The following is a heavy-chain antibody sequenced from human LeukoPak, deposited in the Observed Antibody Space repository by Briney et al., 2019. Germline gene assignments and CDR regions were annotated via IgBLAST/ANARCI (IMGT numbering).Heavy chain of an antibody. J-gene: IGHJ5*02. CDR3: ARGTYYYGSGTTNWFDP. Sequence: ASVKVSCKASGYTFTSYDINWVRQATGQGLEWMGWRNPNSGNTGYAQKFQGRVTMTRNTSISTAYMELSSLRSEDTAVYYCARGTYYYGSGTTNWFDPWGQGTLVTVSS. CDR2: RNPNSGNT. D-gene: IGHD3-10*01. CDR1: GYTFTSYD. V-gene: IGHV1-8*01.